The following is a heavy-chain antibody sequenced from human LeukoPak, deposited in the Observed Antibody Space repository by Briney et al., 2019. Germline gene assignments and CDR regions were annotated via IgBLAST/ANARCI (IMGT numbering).Heavy chain of an antibody. V-gene: IGHV4-59*08. Sequence: PSETLSLTCTVSGASMSNYYRSWIRQPPGKGLEWIGYIYYTGSTNYNPSLKSRVTMSVDTSKKQNSLKLSSVTAADSAVYYCVRRVRYFGQNDYWGQGTLVTVSS. CDR1: GASMSNYY. CDR3: VRRVRYFGQNDY. D-gene: IGHD3-9*01. CDR2: IYYTGST. J-gene: IGHJ4*02.